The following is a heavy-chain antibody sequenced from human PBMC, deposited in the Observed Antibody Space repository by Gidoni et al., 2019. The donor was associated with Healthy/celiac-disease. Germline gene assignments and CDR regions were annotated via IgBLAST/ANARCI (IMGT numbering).Heavy chain of an antibody. CDR1: GFTFSSYG. Sequence: QVQLVESGGGVVQPGRSLRLSCAASGFTFSSYGMHWVRQAPGKGLEWVAVIWYDGSNKYYADSVKGRFTISRDNSKNTLYLQMNSLRAEDTAVYYCARERNTMINGMDVWGQGTTVTVSS. V-gene: IGHV3-33*01. J-gene: IGHJ6*02. CDR3: ARERNTMINGMDV. D-gene: IGHD3-22*01. CDR2: IWYDGSNK.